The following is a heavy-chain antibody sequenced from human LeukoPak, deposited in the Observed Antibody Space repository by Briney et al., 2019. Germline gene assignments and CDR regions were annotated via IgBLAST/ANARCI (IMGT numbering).Heavy chain of an antibody. D-gene: IGHD2-2*02. V-gene: IGHV1-69*05. CDR1: GGTFSSYA. CDR3: ARPSFHCSSTSCYTGYGMDV. CDR2: IIPIFGTA. J-gene: IGHJ6*02. Sequence: ASVKVSCKASGGTFSSYAISWVRQAPGQGLEWMGGIIPIFGTANYAQKLQGRVTMTTDTSTSTAYMELRSLRSDDTAVYYCARPSFHCSSTSCYTGYGMDVWGQGTTVTVSS.